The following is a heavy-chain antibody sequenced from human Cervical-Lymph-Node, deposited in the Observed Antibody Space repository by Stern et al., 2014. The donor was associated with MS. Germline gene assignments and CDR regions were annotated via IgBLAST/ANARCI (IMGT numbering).Heavy chain of an antibody. Sequence: QVQLQESGPGLVKPSGTLSLTCAVSGGSISSSNWWSWLRQSPGKGLEWIGESDHSGSTIYNPSLKSRVTVSVDKSKNRFSLNLRSVPAADTAVYFCARFPASRPHVFDSWGQGTLVTVSS. V-gene: IGHV4-4*02. CDR3: ARFPASRPHVFDS. J-gene: IGHJ4*02. CDR1: GGSISSSNW. CDR2: SDHSGST. D-gene: IGHD6-13*01.